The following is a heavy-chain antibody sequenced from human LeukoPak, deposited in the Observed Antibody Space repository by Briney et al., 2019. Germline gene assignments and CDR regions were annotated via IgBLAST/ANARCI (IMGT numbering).Heavy chain of an antibody. V-gene: IGHV4-4*07. CDR3: ARVVPAAPRYYYYYMDV. CDR1: GGSISSYY. Sequence: PSETLSLTCTVSGGSISSYYWSWIRQPAGKGLEWIGRIYTSGSTNYNPSLKSRVTMSVDTSKNQFSLKLSSVTAADTAVYYCARVVPAAPRYYYYYMDVWGKGTTVTVSS. D-gene: IGHD2-2*01. J-gene: IGHJ6*03. CDR2: IYTSGST.